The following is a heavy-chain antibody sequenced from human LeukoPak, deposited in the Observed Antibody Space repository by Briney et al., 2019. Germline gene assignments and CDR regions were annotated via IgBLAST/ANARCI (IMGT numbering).Heavy chain of an antibody. CDR2: IKKDGSET. V-gene: IGHV3-7*03. Sequence: GGSLRLSCAASGFAFSTSWMSWVRQVPGKGLEWVANIKKDGSETYYVDSVKGRFTISRDNAKNSLYLQMNSLRAEDTAMYYCARGRYSGTTYYFDYWGQGTLVTVSS. CDR1: GFAFSTSW. J-gene: IGHJ4*02. D-gene: IGHD5-12*01. CDR3: ARGRYSGTTYYFDY.